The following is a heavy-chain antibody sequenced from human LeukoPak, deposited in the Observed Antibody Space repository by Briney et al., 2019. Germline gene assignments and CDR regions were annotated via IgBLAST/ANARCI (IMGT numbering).Heavy chain of an antibody. Sequence: GGSLRLSCAASGFTFSSYEMNWVRQAPGKGLEWVSYISSSGSTIYYADSVKGRFTISRDNAKNSLYLQMDSLRAEDTAVYYCAREKYSSGSYDYWGQGTLVTVSS. CDR3: AREKYSSGSYDY. CDR1: GFTFSSYE. CDR2: ISSSGSTI. V-gene: IGHV3-48*03. D-gene: IGHD6-19*01. J-gene: IGHJ4*02.